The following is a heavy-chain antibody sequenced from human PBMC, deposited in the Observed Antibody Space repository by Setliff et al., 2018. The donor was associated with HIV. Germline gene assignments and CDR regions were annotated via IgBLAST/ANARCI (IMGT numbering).Heavy chain of an antibody. D-gene: IGHD3-22*01. CDR1: GFTFSTYW. V-gene: IGHV3-66*02. CDR2: IYSGGST. J-gene: IGHJ4*02. CDR3: ARVRLYSSALDY. Sequence: GGSLRLSCAASGFTFSTYWMNWVRQAPGKGLVWVSRIYSGGSTYYADSVKGRFTISRDNSKNTLSLQMNSLRPEDTAVFYCARVRLYSSALDYWGQGTLVTVSS.